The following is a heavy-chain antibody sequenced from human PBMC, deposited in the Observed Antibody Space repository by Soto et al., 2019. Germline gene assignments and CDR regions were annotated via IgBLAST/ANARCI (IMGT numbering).Heavy chain of an antibody. CDR3: ARDRGRYYYDSSGYHDAFDI. CDR1: GYTFTSYA. J-gene: IGHJ3*02. CDR2: INAGNGNT. D-gene: IGHD3-22*01. Sequence: ASVKVSCKASGYTFTSYAMHWVRQAPGQRLEWMGWINAGNGNTKYSQKFQGRVTITRDTSASTAYMELSSLRSEDTAVYYRARDRGRYYYDSSGYHDAFDIWGQGTMVTVSS. V-gene: IGHV1-3*01.